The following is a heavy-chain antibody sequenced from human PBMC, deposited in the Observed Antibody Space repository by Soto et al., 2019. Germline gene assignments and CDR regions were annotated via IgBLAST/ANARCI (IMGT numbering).Heavy chain of an antibody. CDR1: GFTFDDYA. V-gene: IGHV3-9*01. CDR2: ISWNSGSI. J-gene: IGHJ4*02. CDR3: AKDNRYCSGGSCYPGAIRY. D-gene: IGHD2-15*01. Sequence: EVQLVESGGGLVQPGRSLRLSCAASGFTFDDYAMHWVRQAPGKGLEWVSGISWNSGSIGYADSVKGRFTISRDNAKNSLYPQMNSLRAEDTALYYCAKDNRYCSGGSCYPGAIRYWGQGTLVTVSS.